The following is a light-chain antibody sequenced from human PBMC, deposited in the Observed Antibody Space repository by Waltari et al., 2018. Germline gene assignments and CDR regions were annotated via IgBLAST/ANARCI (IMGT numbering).Light chain of an antibody. J-gene: IGKJ4*01. V-gene: IGKV3-15*01. Sequence: SPATLSVSPGERATISCRASESVTNNLAWYQKRPGHPPRLLIHGAVTRATEIAARFTGSGSGTEFTLTISNLQSEDFAVYYCQQYNNWPITFGGGTKVEIK. CDR2: GAV. CDR3: QQYNNWPIT. CDR1: ESVTNN.